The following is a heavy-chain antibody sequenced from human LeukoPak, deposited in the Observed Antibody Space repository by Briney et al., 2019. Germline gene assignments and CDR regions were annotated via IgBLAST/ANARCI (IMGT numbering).Heavy chain of an antibody. J-gene: IGHJ4*02. CDR2: IYYTGST. CDR1: GGSITSYY. CDR3: ARYGSGSYRQFDY. Sequence: SETLSLTRTVSGGSITSYYWSWIRQPPGKGLEWIGYIYYTGSTNYNPSLKSRVTISVDTSKNQFSLKLNSVTAADTAVYYCARYGSGSYRQFDYWGQGTLVTVSS. D-gene: IGHD3-10*01. V-gene: IGHV4-59*01.